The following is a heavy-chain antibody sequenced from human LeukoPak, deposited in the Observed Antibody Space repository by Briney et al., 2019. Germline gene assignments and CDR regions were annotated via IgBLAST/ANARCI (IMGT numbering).Heavy chain of an antibody. J-gene: IGHJ5*02. V-gene: IGHV1-3*01. CDR1: GYIFTTYA. CDR2: INAGNGNT. Sequence: ASVKVSCKASGYIFTTYAMHWVRQAPGQRLEWMGWINAGNGNTKYSQKFQGRVTITRDTSASTVYMELSSLTSEDTAVYYCARDIDRVFNWFDPWGQGTLVIVSA. CDR3: ARDIDRVFNWFDP. D-gene: IGHD6-13*01.